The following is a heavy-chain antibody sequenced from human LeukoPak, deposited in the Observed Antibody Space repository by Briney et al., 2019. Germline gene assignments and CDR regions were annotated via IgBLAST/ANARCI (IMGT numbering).Heavy chain of an antibody. CDR3: ASDGGQGKWYVMDV. V-gene: IGHV4-30-4*08. CDR2: IYYTGTT. CDR1: GGSINSGDYY. D-gene: IGHD2-15*01. J-gene: IGHJ6*02. Sequence: PSETLSLTCTVSGGSINSGDYYWTWIRQSPGKGLEWIGYIYYTGTTYYNPSLKSRVVISIDTSKNQVALKLSSMTAADTAVYYCASDGGQGKWYVMDVWGQGTTVTVSS.